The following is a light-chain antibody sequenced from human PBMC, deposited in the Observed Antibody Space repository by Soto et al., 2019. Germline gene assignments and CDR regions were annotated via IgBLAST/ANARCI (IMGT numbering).Light chain of an antibody. CDR1: ESVSSSY. CDR3: QQYSASPRT. J-gene: IGKJ2*01. Sequence: ENVLTQFPGTLSLSPGETATLSCWASESVSSSYLAWYQQRPGQPPRLLIYGASSRATGIPDRFSGSGSGTDFTPTLSRLEPEDFAMYYCQQYSASPRTFGQGTRLEIK. V-gene: IGKV3-20*01. CDR2: GAS.